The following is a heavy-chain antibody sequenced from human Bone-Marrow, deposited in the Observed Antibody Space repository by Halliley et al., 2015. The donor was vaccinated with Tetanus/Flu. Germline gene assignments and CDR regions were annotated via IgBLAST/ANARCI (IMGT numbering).Heavy chain of an antibody. CDR3: ARHGAGYGDPRTTYDY. D-gene: IGHD4-17*01. CDR2: FYSRGSP. Sequence: WIGHFYSRGSPSSNPSLKSRVAISLDTSKNQFSLKLSSVTAADTAVYYCARHGAGYGDPRTTYDYWGQGILVTVSS. J-gene: IGHJ4*02. V-gene: IGHV4-61*07.